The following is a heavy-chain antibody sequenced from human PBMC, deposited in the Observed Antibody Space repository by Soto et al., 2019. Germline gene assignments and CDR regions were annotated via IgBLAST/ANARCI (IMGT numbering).Heavy chain of an antibody. D-gene: IGHD1-26*01. CDR2: IMGDLVIT. J-gene: IGHJ3*01. CDR3: AKEGKMGVEGFDF. V-gene: IGHV3-23*01. CDR1: GTTFSYHA. Sequence: GGSLRLPGATSGTTFSYHAMNWFRRAPGEGLGCFGGIMGDLVITPYAVSVKGPFTFSMNNSKTTLYLHMNDLRPENPALLSCAKEGKMGVEGFDFWGQGTMVTV.